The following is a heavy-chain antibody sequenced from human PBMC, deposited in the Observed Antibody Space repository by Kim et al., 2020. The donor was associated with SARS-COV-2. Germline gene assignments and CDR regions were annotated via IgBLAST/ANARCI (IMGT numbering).Heavy chain of an antibody. CDR3: ARVPVGASSWYYFDS. V-gene: IGHV3-11*05. Sequence: ADSLKGRSTISRDNAENSLYLEMNSRGADDTAVYYCARVPVGASSWYYFDSWGQGTLVTVSS. J-gene: IGHJ4*02. D-gene: IGHD6-13*01.